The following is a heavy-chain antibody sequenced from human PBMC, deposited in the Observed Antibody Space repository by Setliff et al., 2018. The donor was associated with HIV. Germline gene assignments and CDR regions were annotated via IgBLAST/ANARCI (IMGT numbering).Heavy chain of an antibody. V-gene: IGHV1-18*01. J-gene: IGHJ1*01. CDR3: ARDRMGGYIYPLFQH. Sequence: ASVKVSCKASGYTFTSYGISWVRQAPGQGLEWMGWISAYNGNTNYAQKFQGRLTMTRDTSTNTVYMELSSLRSEDTAVYYCARDRMGGYIYPLFQHWGQGTLVTVSS. D-gene: IGHD1-26*01. CDR2: ISAYNGNT. CDR1: GYTFTSYG.